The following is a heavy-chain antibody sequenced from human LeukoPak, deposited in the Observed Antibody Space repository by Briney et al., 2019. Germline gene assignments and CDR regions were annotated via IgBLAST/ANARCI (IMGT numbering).Heavy chain of an antibody. Sequence: PGGSLRLSCAASGFTVSSNYMGWVRQAPGKGLEWVSVIYSGGSTYYADSVKGRFTISRDNSKNTLYLQMNSLRAEDTAVYYCARDWSRWRYFDLWGRGTLVTVSS. CDR3: ARDWSRWRYFDL. CDR2: IYSGGST. J-gene: IGHJ2*01. CDR1: GFTVSSNY. D-gene: IGHD5-24*01. V-gene: IGHV3-53*01.